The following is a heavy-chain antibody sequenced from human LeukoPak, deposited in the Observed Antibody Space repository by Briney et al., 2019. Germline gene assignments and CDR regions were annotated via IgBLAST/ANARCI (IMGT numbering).Heavy chain of an antibody. D-gene: IGHD2-21*02. CDR2: IYYGGST. Sequence: SETLSLTCTVSGGSISSYYWSWLRQPPGKGLEWLGYIYYGGSTNYNPSLKSRVTISVDTSKNQFSLKLSSVTAADTAVYYCARSYCGGDCSPPNWFDPWGQGTLVTVSS. V-gene: IGHV4-59*01. CDR1: GGSISSYY. J-gene: IGHJ5*02. CDR3: ARSYCGGDCSPPNWFDP.